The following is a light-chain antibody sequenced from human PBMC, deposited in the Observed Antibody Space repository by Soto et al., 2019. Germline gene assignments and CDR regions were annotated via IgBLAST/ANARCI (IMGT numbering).Light chain of an antibody. V-gene: IGKV1-39*01. Sequence: DIQMTQSPSSLSASVGDRVTITCRASQGISTYLNCYQQKPGEAPKLLIYAASSLQSGVPSRFSGSGSETDFTLTISSLQPEDFATYSCQQSYSTTWTFGQGTKVDIK. J-gene: IGKJ1*01. CDR1: QGISTY. CDR3: QQSYSTTWT. CDR2: AAS.